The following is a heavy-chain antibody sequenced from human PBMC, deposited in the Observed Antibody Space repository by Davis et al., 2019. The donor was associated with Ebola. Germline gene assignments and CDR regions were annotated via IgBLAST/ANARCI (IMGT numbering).Heavy chain of an antibody. Sequence: PWGSLRLSCAASGFSLTKYGMHLVRQAPGKGLEWLSRIDFRDYNTYYADSVKGRFTVSKDDSKSTVHLQMNSLRVDETAVYYCVREWGGYNFDNWGQGTLVTVSS. CDR3: VREWGGYNFDN. V-gene: IGHV3-23*05. J-gene: IGHJ4*02. CDR1: GFSLTKYG. CDR2: IDFRDYNT. D-gene: IGHD3-3*01.